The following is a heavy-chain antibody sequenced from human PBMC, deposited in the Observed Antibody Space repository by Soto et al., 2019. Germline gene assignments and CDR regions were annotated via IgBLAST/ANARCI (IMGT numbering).Heavy chain of an antibody. CDR1: GYTFTSYG. J-gene: IGHJ6*02. CDR2: ISAYNGNT. Sequence: ASVKVSCKASGYTFTSYGISWVRQAPGQGLEWMGWISAYNGNTNYAQKLQGRVTMTTDTSTSTAYMELRSLRSDDTAVYYCARAGGYCISTSCPGDGMDVWGQGTTVTVSS. CDR3: ARAGGYCISTSCPGDGMDV. V-gene: IGHV1-18*01. D-gene: IGHD2-2*01.